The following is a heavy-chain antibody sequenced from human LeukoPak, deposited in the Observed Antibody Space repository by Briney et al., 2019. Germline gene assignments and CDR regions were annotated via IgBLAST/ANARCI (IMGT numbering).Heavy chain of an antibody. V-gene: IGHV1-69*13. Sequence: SVKVSCKASGGTFSSYAISWVRQAPGQGLEWMGGIIPIFGTANYAQKFQGRVTITADESTSTAYVELSSLRSEDTAVYYCARDNTYDILSGALFDYWGQGTLVTVSS. CDR1: GGTFSSYA. J-gene: IGHJ4*02. CDR2: IIPIFGTA. D-gene: IGHD3-9*01. CDR3: ARDNTYDILSGALFDY.